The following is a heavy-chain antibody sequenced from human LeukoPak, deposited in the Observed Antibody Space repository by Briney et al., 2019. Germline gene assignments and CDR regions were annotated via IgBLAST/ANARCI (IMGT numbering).Heavy chain of an antibody. V-gene: IGHV1-69*06. D-gene: IGHD3-10*01. CDR2: IIPIFGTA. CDR1: GYTFTSYG. Sequence: SVKVSCKASGYTFTSYGISWVRQAPGQGLEWMGGIIPIFGTANYAQKFQGRVTITADKSTSTAYMELSSLRPEDTAVYYCAGSTMVPSLWFDPWGQGTLVTVSS. J-gene: IGHJ5*02. CDR3: AGSTMVPSLWFDP.